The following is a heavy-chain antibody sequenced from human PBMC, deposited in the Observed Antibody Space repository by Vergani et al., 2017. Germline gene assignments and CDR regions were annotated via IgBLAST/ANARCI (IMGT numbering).Heavy chain of an antibody. CDR2: IKYDGSKK. CDR3: ARSPHGYTYGGYISQFDP. CDR1: GFTFSNLW. D-gene: IGHD5-18*01. Sequence: EVQLVASGGGLVQRGGSLRLPCEASGFTFSNLWMTWVRQAPGKGLEWVANIKYDGSKKNYVDSVKGRFTISRDNAKNSLYLQMNNLRVEDTAVYFCARSPHGYTYGGYISQFDPWGQGTLVTVSS. V-gene: IGHV3-7*01. J-gene: IGHJ5*02.